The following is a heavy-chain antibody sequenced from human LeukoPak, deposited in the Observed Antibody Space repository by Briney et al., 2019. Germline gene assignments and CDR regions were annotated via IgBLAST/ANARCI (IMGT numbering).Heavy chain of an antibody. J-gene: IGHJ3*02. D-gene: IGHD6-13*01. CDR3: YKYSSSWRDAFDI. CDR2: ISSSGSTI. Sequence: GGSLRLSCVASGFTFSSYEMNWVRQAPGKGLEWVSYISSSGSTIYYADSVKGRFTISRDNAKNSLYLQMNSLRAEDTAVYYCYKYSSSWRDAFDIWGQGTMVTVSS. V-gene: IGHV3-48*03. CDR1: GFTFSSYE.